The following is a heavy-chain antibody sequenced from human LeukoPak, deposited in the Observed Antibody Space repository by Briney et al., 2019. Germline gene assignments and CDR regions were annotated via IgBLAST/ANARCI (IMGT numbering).Heavy chain of an antibody. V-gene: IGHV4-31*03. D-gene: IGHD6-25*01. CDR1: GGSINRGGNY. CDR3: AKQRLPGTVDY. CDR2: IAYSGDT. Sequence: SETLSLTCSVSGGSINRGGNYWSWIRQHPGKGLEWIGYIAYSGDTYYNPSLRSRITISADTSQTQFSLKLRYATAAGTAVYYCAKQRLPGTVDYWGQGTPVTVSS. J-gene: IGHJ4*02.